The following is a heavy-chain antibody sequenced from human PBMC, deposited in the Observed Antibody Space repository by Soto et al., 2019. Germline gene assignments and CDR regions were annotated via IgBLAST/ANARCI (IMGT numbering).Heavy chain of an antibody. CDR2: ISPYNGNT. CDR1: GYIFITYG. CDR3: ATWGDLVLMVYGTQRNFDF. Sequence: VASVKVSCKXSGYIFITYGISWVRQAPGQGLEWMGRISPYNGNTIYAQKFQGRVTMTEDTSTDTAYMELSSLRSEDTAVYYCATWGDLVLMVYGTQRNFDFWGQGTLVTVSS. D-gene: IGHD2-8*01. V-gene: IGHV1-18*01. J-gene: IGHJ4*02.